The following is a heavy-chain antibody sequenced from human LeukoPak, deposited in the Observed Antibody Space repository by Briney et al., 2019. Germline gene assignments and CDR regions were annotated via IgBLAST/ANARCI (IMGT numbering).Heavy chain of an antibody. CDR2: VYYSGST. V-gene: IGHV4-39*07. Sequence: PSETLSLTCTVSGGSISSSSYYWGWIRQPPGKGLEWIGSVYYSGSTYYNPSLKSRVTISVDTSKNQFSLKLSSVTAADTAVYYCARGGMGSGYYSGFDYWGQGTLVTVSS. D-gene: IGHD3-22*01. CDR1: GGSISSSSYY. CDR3: ARGGMGSGYYSGFDY. J-gene: IGHJ4*02.